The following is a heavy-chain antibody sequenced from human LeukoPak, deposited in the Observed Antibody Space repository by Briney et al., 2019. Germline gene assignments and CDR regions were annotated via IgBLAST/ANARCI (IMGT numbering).Heavy chain of an antibody. CDR3: GRVDSSGYKELIDY. J-gene: IGHJ4*02. CDR2: IYYSGTT. Sequence: SETLSLTCTVSGGSMSSYYWSWIRQPPRQRLEWIGYIYYSGTTNYNPSLKSRVTISVDTSKNQFSLKLSSVTAADTAVYYCGRVDSSGYKELIDYWGQGTLVTVSS. D-gene: IGHD3-22*01. V-gene: IGHV4-59*01. CDR1: GGSMSSYY.